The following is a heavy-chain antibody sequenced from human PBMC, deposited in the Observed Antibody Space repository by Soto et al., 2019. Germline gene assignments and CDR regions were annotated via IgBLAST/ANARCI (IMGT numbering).Heavy chain of an antibody. V-gene: IGHV4-59*01. CDR3: ARDGSIAVRGRDWFDP. D-gene: IGHD6-6*01. J-gene: IGHJ5*02. CDR1: GGSISSYY. Sequence: SETLSLTCTVSGGSISSYYWSWIRQPPGKGLEWIGYIYYSGSTNYNPSLKSRVTISVDTSKNQFSLKLSSVTAADTAVYYCARDGSIAVRGRDWFDPWGQGTLATVSS. CDR2: IYYSGST.